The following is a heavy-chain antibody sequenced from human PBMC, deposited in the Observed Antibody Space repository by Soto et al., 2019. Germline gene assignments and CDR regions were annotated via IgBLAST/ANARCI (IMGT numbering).Heavy chain of an antibody. CDR3: TKHPDKQWLVLDAFDI. V-gene: IGHV3-73*02. CDR2: IRSTANIYAT. J-gene: IGHJ3*02. Sequence: DVLLVESGGGLVQPGGSLKLACTASGFTFSGSTLHWVRQASGKGLEWVGRIRSTANIYATSYVASVKGRLTISIDDSKNPAYLQMDNLKSEDTAVYYCTKHPDKQWLVLDAFDIWGQGTMDTVSS. D-gene: IGHD6-19*01. CDR1: GFTFSGST.